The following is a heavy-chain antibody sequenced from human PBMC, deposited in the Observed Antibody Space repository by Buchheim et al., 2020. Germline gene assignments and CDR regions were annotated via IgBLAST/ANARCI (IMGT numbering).Heavy chain of an antibody. Sequence: EVQLLESGGGLVQPGGSLRLSCAASGFTFSSYAMSWVRQAPGKGLEWVSAISGSGGSTYYADSVKGRFTISRDNSKNTLYLQMSSLRAEDTTVYYCAKGTIIVVVPAANLDYWGQGTL. D-gene: IGHD2-2*01. CDR1: GFTFSSYA. V-gene: IGHV3-23*01. J-gene: IGHJ4*02. CDR2: ISGSGGST. CDR3: AKGTIIVVVPAANLDY.